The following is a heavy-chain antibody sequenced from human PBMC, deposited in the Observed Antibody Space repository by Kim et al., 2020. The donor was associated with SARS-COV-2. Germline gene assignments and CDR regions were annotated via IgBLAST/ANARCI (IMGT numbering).Heavy chain of an antibody. CDR3: ATDRNISSGWFPGY. J-gene: IGHJ4*02. CDR1: GFTFSRYA. CDR2: MSYDGNNK. D-gene: IGHD6-19*01. V-gene: IGHV3-30*03. Sequence: GGSLRLSCATSGFTFSRYAMHWVRQAPAKGLEWVAVMSYDGNNKYYAESVKGRFTISKDNSKNTLYLQINSLRAGDTAIYYCATDRNISSGWFPGYWGQRAPLSVS.